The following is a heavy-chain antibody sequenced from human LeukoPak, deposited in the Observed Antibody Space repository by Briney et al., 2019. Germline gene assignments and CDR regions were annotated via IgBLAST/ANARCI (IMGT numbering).Heavy chain of an antibody. V-gene: IGHV3-21*01. CDR1: GFTFSRYT. Sequence: PGGSLRLSCGASGFTFSRYTMNWVRQAPGKGLEWVASISTSSIYKYYGDPVKGRFTISRDNSRNSVYLQMDSLRAEDTAVYYCARAPVIFGSGTQDAFDIWGQGTMVTVSS. CDR3: ARAPVIFGSGTQDAFDI. CDR2: ISTSSIYK. D-gene: IGHD3-10*01. J-gene: IGHJ3*02.